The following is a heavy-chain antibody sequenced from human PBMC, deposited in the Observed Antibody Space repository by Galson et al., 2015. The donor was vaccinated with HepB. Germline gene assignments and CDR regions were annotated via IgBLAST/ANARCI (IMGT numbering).Heavy chain of an antibody. V-gene: IGHV3-48*02. D-gene: IGHD3-16*01. CDR2: ISRSSDII. CDR3: ARYGGSYGTVSLDY. Sequence: LRLSCAASGFTFSTYSMTWVRQAPGKGLEWISYISRSSDIIYYAESVKGRFTISRDNAKNSLYLQMDSLRDEDTAVYYCARYGGSYGTVSLDYWGQGTLVTVSS. CDR1: GFTFSTYS. J-gene: IGHJ4*02.